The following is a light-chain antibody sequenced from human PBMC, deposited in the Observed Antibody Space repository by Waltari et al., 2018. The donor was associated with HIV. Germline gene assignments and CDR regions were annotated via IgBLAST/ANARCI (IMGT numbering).Light chain of an antibody. CDR1: QSVSSK. Sequence: EIVMTQSPATLSVAPGERATLSCRASQSVSSKLAWYQQKPGQAPRLLIHGASTRATGIPARFSGGGSGTEFTLTISSLQSEDFAVYYCQQYNNWPLTFGGGTRVEI. CDR2: GAS. CDR3: QQYNNWPLT. J-gene: IGKJ4*01. V-gene: IGKV3-15*01.